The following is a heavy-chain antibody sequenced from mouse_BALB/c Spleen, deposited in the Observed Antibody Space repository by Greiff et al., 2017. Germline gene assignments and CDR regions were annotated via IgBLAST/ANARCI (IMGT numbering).Heavy chain of an antibody. CDR1: GYSFTGYF. D-gene: IGHD2-1*01. J-gene: IGHJ4*01. CDR3: ARDGNGYAMDY. CDR2: INPYNGDT. Sequence: EVKLEESGPELVKPGASVKISCKASGYSFTGYFMNWVMQSHGKSLEWIGRINPYNGDTFYNQKFKGKATLTVDKSSSTAHMELRSLASEDSAVYYCARDGNGYAMDYWGQGTSVTVSS. V-gene: IGHV1-20*02.